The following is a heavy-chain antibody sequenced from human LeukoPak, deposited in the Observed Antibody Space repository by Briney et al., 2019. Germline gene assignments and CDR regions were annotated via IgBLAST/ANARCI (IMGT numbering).Heavy chain of an antibody. J-gene: IGHJ4*02. V-gene: IGHV3-23*01. CDR2: ISGSGGST. Sequence: PGGSLRLSCAASGFTFSSYAMHWVRQAPGKGLEWVSAISGSGGSTYYADSVKGRFTISRDNSKNTLYLQMNSLRAEDTAVYYCAKALGKYYPFYYFDYWGQGTLVTVSS. D-gene: IGHD2/OR15-2a*01. CDR3: AKALGKYYPFYYFDY. CDR1: GFTFSSYA.